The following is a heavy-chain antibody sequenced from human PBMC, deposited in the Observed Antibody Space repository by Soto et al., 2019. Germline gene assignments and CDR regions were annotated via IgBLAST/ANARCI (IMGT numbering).Heavy chain of an antibody. V-gene: IGHV4-31*03. CDR3: ARVLSSVKGPGWFDP. J-gene: IGHJ5*02. CDR2: IYYSGST. D-gene: IGHD1-26*01. CDR1: GGSISSGGYY. Sequence: QVQLQESGPGLVKPSQTLSLTCTVSGGSISSGGYYWSWIRQHPGKGLEWIGYIYYSGSTYYNPSLQSRVTISVNTSKNQFSLKLSSVTAADTAVYYCARVLSSVKGPGWFDPWGQGTLVTVSS.